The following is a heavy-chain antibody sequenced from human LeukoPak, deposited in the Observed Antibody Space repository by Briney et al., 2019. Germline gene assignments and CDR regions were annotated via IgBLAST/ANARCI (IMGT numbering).Heavy chain of an antibody. Sequence: PGGSLRLSFAALEFAFGTYAMSWVRKAPGMVLDWVSSISADGQVTYYADSVEGRFTVSRDNSKSTLYLQLNSLRAEDTATYYCARDPYNTILYRLAHWGQGTLVTVSS. CDR1: EFAFGTYA. D-gene: IGHD3-10*01. J-gene: IGHJ4*02. CDR3: ARDPYNTILYRLAH. CDR2: ISADGQVT. V-gene: IGHV3-23*01.